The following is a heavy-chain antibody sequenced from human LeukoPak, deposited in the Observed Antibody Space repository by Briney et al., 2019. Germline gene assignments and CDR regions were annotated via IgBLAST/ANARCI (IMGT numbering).Heavy chain of an antibody. Sequence: PGGSLRLSCAASGFTFSTYWMHWVRQAPGKGLVWVSRINSDGSSTSYADSVKGRFTISRDNAKNTLYLQMNSLRAEDTAVYYCARISYDSSDYYDYWGQGTLVTVSS. CDR3: ARISYDSSDYYDY. J-gene: IGHJ4*02. CDR2: INSDGSST. D-gene: IGHD3-22*01. CDR1: GFTFSTYW. V-gene: IGHV3-74*01.